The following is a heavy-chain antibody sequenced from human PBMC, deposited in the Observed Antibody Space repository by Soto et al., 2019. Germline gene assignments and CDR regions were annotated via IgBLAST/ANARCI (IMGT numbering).Heavy chain of an antibody. V-gene: IGHV1-46*01. Sequence: ASVKVSCKASGYTFTSYYMHWVRQAPGQGLEWMGIINPSGGSTSYAQKFQGRVTMTRDTSTSTVYMELSSLRSEDTAVYYCARGDCSSTSYYILFDCMGQRTLVTVAS. D-gene: IGHD2-2*02. J-gene: IGHJ4*02. CDR3: ARGDCSSTSYYILFDC. CDR1: GYTFTSYY. CDR2: INPSGGST.